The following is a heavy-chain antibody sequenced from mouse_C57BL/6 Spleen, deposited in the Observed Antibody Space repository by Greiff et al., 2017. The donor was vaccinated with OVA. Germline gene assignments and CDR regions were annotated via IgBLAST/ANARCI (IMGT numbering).Heavy chain of an antibody. J-gene: IGHJ3*01. V-gene: IGHV7-1*01. CDR2: SRNKANDYTT. D-gene: IGHD1-1*01. CDR3: ARDGEDYASSGMFAY. CDR1: GFTFSDFY. Sequence: EVKVVESGGGLVQSGRSLRLSCATSGFTFSDFYMEWVRQAPGKGLEWIAASRNKANDYTTEYSASVKGRFIVSRDTSQSILYLQMNALRAEDTAIYYCARDGEDYASSGMFAYWGQGTLVTVSA.